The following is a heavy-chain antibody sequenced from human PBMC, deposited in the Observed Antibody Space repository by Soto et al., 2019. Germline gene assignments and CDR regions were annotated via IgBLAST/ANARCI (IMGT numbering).Heavy chain of an antibody. D-gene: IGHD1-26*01. Sequence: EVQLLESGGGLAQPGGALRISCAASGLIFNNYAMSWVRQAPGKGLEWISAISSIGDNTYYADSVKGRFTISRDNSKNTLDLEMTSLRAEDTAVYFCARAVGAPAARFDYWGQGTLVTVSS. V-gene: IGHV3-23*01. CDR1: GLIFNNYA. J-gene: IGHJ4*02. CDR3: ARAVGAPAARFDY. CDR2: ISSIGDNT.